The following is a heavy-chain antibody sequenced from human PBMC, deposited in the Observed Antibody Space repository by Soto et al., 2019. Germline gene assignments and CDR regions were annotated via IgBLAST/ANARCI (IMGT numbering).Heavy chain of an antibody. V-gene: IGHV3-48*02. CDR3: ARVKVVTATDF. CDR2: ISSSSSTI. J-gene: IGHJ4*02. D-gene: IGHD2-21*02. Sequence: GGSLRLSCAASGFTFSSCSMNWVRQAPGKGLEWVSYISSSSSTIYYADSVKGRFTISRDNAKNSLYLQMHCLRDGDTAVYYCARVKVVTATDFWGQGTLVTVSS. CDR1: GFTFSSCS.